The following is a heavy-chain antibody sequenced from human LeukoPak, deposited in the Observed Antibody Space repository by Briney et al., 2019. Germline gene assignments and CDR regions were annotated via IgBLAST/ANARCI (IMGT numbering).Heavy chain of an antibody. CDR2: INHSGST. CDR1: GXSFSGYY. J-gene: IGHJ4*02. CDR3: ARDSSGYVGLDY. V-gene: IGHV4-34*01. Sequence: PSETLSLTCAVYGXSFSGYYWSWIRQPPGKGLEWIGEINHSGSTSYNPSLKRRVTISVDTSKNQFSLKLSSVTAADTAVYYYARDSSGYVGLDYWGQGTLVTVSS. D-gene: IGHD3-22*01.